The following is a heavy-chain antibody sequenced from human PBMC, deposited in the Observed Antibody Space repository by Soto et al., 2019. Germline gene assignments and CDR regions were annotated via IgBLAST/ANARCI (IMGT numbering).Heavy chain of an antibody. CDR1: GGTFSSYA. CDR3: ARGGYYDSSGSRNYHYYGMNV. J-gene: IGHJ6*02. Sequence: GASVKVSCKASGGTFSSYAISWVRQAPGQGLEWMGGIIPIFGTANYAQILQGRVSMTTDTSSNTAYMELRSLRSDDTAMYYCARGGYYDSSGSRNYHYYGMNVWGQGTTVTVS. V-gene: IGHV1-69*05. D-gene: IGHD3-22*01. CDR2: IIPIFGTA.